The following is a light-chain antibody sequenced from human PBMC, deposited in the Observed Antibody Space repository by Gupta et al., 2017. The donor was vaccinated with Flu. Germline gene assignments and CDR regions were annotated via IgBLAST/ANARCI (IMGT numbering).Light chain of an antibody. CDR1: IVGSKS. V-gene: IGLV3-21*03. CDR3: QLLDPNSDHRV. Sequence: KTAMISTGGNIVGSKSDDCYQQKPAHTPVLLVYYDGNRRSGVPESFSGSNYVDTATLTTIRVQAGEEADYYCQLLDPNSDHRVFGGGTKLTVL. J-gene: IGLJ2*01. CDR2: YDG.